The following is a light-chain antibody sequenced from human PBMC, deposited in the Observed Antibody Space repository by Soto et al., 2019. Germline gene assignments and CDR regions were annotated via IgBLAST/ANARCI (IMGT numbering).Light chain of an antibody. CDR2: HNN. CDR1: SSNIGADFD. Sequence: QSVLTQPPSVSGAPGQRVTISCTGSSSNIGADFDVHWYQHLPGTAPKLLISHNNNRPSGVPDRFSGSKSGTSASLAITGLQADDEAVYYCQSRDSSLSSPWVFGGGTKLTVL. V-gene: IGLV1-40*01. CDR3: QSRDSSLSSPWV. J-gene: IGLJ3*02.